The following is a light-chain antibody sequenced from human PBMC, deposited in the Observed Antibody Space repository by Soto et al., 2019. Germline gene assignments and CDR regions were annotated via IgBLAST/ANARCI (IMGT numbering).Light chain of an antibody. CDR2: DAS. V-gene: IGKV3D-15*01. J-gene: IGKJ4*01. CDR3: QQYIRWPLT. Sequence: EMVVTQSPATLSVSPGERVTLSCRTSQDVNSKLAWYQQKPGQPPSLLIYDASTRATGTPARFSGSGSGTEFTLAVSSLQSEDYALYFCQQYIRWPLTFGGGTKVEIK. CDR1: QDVNSK.